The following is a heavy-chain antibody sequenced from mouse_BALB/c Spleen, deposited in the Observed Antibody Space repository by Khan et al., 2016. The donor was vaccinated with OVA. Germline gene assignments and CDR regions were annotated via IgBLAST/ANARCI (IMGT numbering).Heavy chain of an antibody. D-gene: IGHD2-2*01. CDR2: IDPFNGDT. J-gene: IGHJ3*01. CDR1: GYSFTSYY. Sequence: VQLQQSGPELMKPGTSVKISCKASGYSFTSYYIHWVKQSPGKSLEWIGYIDPFNGDTTYNQKFKGKATLTVDKSSSTAYMHLSSLTSEDSAVYYCARHGYVAWFAYWGQGTLVTVSA. CDR3: ARHGYVAWFAY. V-gene: IGHV1S135*01.